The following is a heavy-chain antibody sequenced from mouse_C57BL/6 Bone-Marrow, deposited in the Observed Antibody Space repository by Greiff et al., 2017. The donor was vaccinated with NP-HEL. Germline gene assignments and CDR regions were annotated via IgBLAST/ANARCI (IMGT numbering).Heavy chain of an antibody. CDR1: GYSFTDYN. J-gene: IGHJ1*03. V-gene: IGHV1-39*01. CDR3: ARYSNYVRWYFDV. CDR2: INPNYGTT. D-gene: IGHD2-5*01. Sequence: EVQLQQPGPELVKPGASVKISCKASGYSFTDYNMNWVKQSNGKSLEWIGVINPNYGTTSYNQKFKGKATLTVDQSSSTAYMQLNSLTSEGSAVYYCARYSNYVRWYFDVWGTGTTVTVSS.